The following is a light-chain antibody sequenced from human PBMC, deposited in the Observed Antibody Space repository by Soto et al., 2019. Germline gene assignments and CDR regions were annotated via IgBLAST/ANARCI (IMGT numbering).Light chain of an antibody. Sequence: QMTQSPSSLSASVGGRFTITCRASQSISSYLNWYQQKPGKAPXXLIYAASSLQSGVPSRFSGSGSGTDFTLTISSMKPEDFATYYCQQSYSTPLFGQGTKVDIK. J-gene: IGKJ1*01. CDR2: AAS. V-gene: IGKV1-39*01. CDR3: QQSYSTPL. CDR1: QSISSY.